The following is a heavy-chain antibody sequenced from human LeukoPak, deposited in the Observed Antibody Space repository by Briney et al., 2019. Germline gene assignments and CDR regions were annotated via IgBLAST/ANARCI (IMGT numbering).Heavy chain of an antibody. CDR3: ATIPSGYDTLTFDY. Sequence: ASVKVSCKVSGYTLTELSMHWVRQAPGKGLEWMGGFDPEDGETIYAQKFQGRVTMTEDTSTDTAYMELSSLRSEDTAVYYCATIPSGYDTLTFDYWGQGTLVTVSS. CDR1: GYTLTELS. J-gene: IGHJ4*02. CDR2: FDPEDGET. D-gene: IGHD5-12*01. V-gene: IGHV1-24*01.